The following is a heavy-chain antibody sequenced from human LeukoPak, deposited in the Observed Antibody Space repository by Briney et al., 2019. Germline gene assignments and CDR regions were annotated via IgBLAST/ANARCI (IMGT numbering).Heavy chain of an antibody. CDR1: GFTFDDYA. V-gene: IGHV3-74*01. J-gene: IGHJ4*02. CDR2: INSDGSST. D-gene: IGHD5-24*01. CDR3: ARDSDGFDY. Sequence: PGGSLRLSCAASGFTFDDYAMHWVRQAPGKGLEWVSRINSDGSSTSYADSVKGRFTISRDNAKNTLYLQMNSLRAEDTAVYYCARDSDGFDYWGQGTLVTVSS.